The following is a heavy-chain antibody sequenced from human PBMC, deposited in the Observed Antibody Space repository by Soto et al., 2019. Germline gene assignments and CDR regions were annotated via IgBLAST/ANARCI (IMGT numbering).Heavy chain of an antibody. CDR1: GGSISSYY. J-gene: IGHJ6*02. Sequence: QVQLQESGPGLVKPSETLSLTCTVSGGSISSYYWSWIRQPPGPGLEWIGYIYYSGSTNYNPSLKSRVTIPVNTSKNQCSLKLSSVTAADTAGYYGARDRNGKGYYGRDVWGQGTTVTVSS. CDR3: ARDRNGKGYYGRDV. CDR2: IYYSGST. V-gene: IGHV4-59*01.